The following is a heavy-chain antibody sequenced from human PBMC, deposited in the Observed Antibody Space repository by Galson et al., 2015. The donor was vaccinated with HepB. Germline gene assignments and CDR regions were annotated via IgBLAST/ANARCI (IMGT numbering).Heavy chain of an antibody. J-gene: IGHJ4*02. Sequence: SVKVSCKASGGTFSSYAISWVRQAPGQGLEWMGGIIPIFGTANYAQKFRGRVTITADESTSTAYMELSSLRSEDTAVYYCARGDIVVVPAATYYSDYWGQGTLVTVSS. D-gene: IGHD2-2*01. V-gene: IGHV1-69*13. CDR2: IIPIFGTA. CDR3: ARGDIVVVPAATYYSDY. CDR1: GGTFSSYA.